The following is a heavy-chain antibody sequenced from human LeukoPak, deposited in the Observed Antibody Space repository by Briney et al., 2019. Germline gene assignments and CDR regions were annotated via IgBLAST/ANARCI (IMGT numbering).Heavy chain of an antibody. D-gene: IGHD1-26*01. CDR2: INSDGSVT. CDR1: GFTFSGDW. Sequence: GGSLRLSCAASGFTFSGDWMHWVRQAPGKGLVWVSRINSDGSVTNYADSVKGRFTISRDNAKNTLYLQMNSLRAEDTAVYYCARALGSYFDYWGQGTLVTVSS. CDR3: ARALGSYFDY. J-gene: IGHJ4*02. V-gene: IGHV3-74*01.